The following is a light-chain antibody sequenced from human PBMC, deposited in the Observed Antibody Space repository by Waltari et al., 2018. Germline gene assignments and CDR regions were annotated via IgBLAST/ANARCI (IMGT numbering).Light chain of an antibody. J-gene: IGKJ2*01. CDR1: QGIGFW. Sequence: DIQLTQSPSSVSASVGDRVTFTCRASQGIGFWLAWYQQRPGKAPKLLISLASSLQTGVPSRFSGRGSGTEFTLTISSLQPEDFATYYCQQADSFPYTFGQGTKLEIK. CDR3: QQADSFPYT. CDR2: LAS. V-gene: IGKV1-12*01.